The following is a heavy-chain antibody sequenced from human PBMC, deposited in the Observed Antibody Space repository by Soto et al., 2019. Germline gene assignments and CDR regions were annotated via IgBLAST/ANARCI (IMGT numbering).Heavy chain of an antibody. CDR1: GFTFSAYS. CDR2: ISRSSSYI. D-gene: IGHD3-3*01. CDR3: AGDYDFSSSSPHNWFDP. J-gene: IGHJ5*02. V-gene: IGHV3-21*01. Sequence: GGSLRLSCAASGFTFSAYSMNWVRQAPGKGLEWVSAISRSSSYIYYADSVKGRFTISRDDAKNSLFLQMNSLRVEDTAVYYCAGDYDFSSSSPHNWFDPWGQGTLVTVSS.